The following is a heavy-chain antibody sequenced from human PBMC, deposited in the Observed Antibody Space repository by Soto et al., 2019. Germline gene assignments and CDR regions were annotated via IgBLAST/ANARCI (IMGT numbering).Heavy chain of an antibody. CDR1: GFTFSSYS. CDR2: ISSSSSTT. D-gene: IGHD2-15*01. V-gene: IGHV3-48*01. J-gene: IGHJ3*02. Sequence: GSLRLSCAASGFTFSSYSLHWVRQAPGKGLEWVSYISSSSSTTYYADSVKGRFTISRDKAKNSLYLQMISLRAEDTAVYYCARFYCGGGRCYRGKSFDIWGKGTMVTVSS. CDR3: ARFYCGGGRCYRGKSFDI.